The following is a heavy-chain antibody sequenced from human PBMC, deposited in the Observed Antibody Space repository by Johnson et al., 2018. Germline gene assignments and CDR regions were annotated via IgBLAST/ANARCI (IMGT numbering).Heavy chain of an antibody. Sequence: QVQLVQSGAEVKKPGASVKVSYKASGYTFTSYDINWVRQATGQGLEWMGGIIPIFGTANYAQKFQGRVTITADESTSTAYMELSSLRSVGTAVYYCARGGLRRLVVADAFDIWGQGTMVTVSS. CDR3: ARGGLRRLVVADAFDI. J-gene: IGHJ3*02. D-gene: IGHD2-15*01. CDR1: GYTFTSYD. CDR2: IIPIFGTA. V-gene: IGHV1-69*13.